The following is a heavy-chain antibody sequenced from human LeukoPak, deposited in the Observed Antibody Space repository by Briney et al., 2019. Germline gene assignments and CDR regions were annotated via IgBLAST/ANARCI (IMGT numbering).Heavy chain of an antibody. V-gene: IGHV4-59*01. J-gene: IGHJ4*02. D-gene: IGHD3-22*01. CDR2: IYYSGST. CDR1: GGSISSYY. CDR3: ARGGYYDSSGYRPFDY. Sequence: PSETLSLTCTVSGGSISSYYWSWIRQPPGKGLEWIGYIYYSGSTHYNPSLKSRVTISVDTSKNQFSLKLSSVTAADTAVYYCARGGYYDSSGYRPFDYWGQGTLVTVSS.